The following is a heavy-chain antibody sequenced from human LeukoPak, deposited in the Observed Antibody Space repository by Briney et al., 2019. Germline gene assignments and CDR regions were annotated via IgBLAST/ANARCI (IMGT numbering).Heavy chain of an antibody. CDR3: VRGQVTYPWCFD. Sequence: PGGSLRLSCAASGFIFSNYWMSWVRQGPGKGLECVADIKQDGSETYYVDSVRGRFTIYRDNAKDSLYLQMNSLRAEDTAVYYCVRGQVTYPWCFDWGQGTLVTVSS. V-gene: IGHV3-7*01. D-gene: IGHD4/OR15-4a*01. J-gene: IGHJ4*02. CDR1: GFIFSNYW. CDR2: IKQDGSET.